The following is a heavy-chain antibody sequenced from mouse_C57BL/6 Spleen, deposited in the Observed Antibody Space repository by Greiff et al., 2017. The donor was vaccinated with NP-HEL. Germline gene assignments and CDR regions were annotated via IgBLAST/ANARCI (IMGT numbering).Heavy chain of an antibody. CDR2: IYPGGGYT. Sequence: VHLVESGAELVRPGTSVKMSCKASGYTFTNYWIGWAKQRPGHGLEWIGDIYPGGGYTNYNEKFKGKATLTADKSSSTAYMQFSSLTSEDSAIYYCARREDYFDYWGQGTTLTVSS. J-gene: IGHJ2*01. V-gene: IGHV1-63*01. CDR1: GYTFTNYW. CDR3: ARREDYFDY.